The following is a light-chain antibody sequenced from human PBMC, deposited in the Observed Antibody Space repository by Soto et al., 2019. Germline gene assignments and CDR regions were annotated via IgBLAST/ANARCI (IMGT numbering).Light chain of an antibody. J-gene: IGKJ1*01. V-gene: IGKV1-39*01. CDR1: QTISTY. CDR2: AAS. CDR3: QQTHSTPRT. Sequence: DIQMTQSPYSLSASVGDRVTITCRASQTISTYLNWYQQKPGKAPNLLIYAASSLQSGVPSRFSGSGSGTDFTLTISSLQPEDFAIYYCQQTHSTPRTFGQGTKVEIK.